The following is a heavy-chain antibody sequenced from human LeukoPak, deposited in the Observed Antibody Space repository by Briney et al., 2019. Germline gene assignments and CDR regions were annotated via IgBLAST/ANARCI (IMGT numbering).Heavy chain of an antibody. CDR3: ATIRYSGSYYDWFDP. V-gene: IGHV1-24*01. CDR1: GYTLTELS. Sequence: ASVKVSCKVSGYTLTELSMHWVRQAPGKGLEWMGGFDPEDGETIYAQKFQGRVTMTEDTSTDTAYMGLSSLRSEDTAVYYCATIRYSGSYYDWFDPWGQGTLVTVSS. CDR2: FDPEDGET. J-gene: IGHJ5*02. D-gene: IGHD1-26*01.